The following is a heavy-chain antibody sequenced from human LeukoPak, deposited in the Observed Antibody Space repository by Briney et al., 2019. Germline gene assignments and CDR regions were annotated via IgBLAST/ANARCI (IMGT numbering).Heavy chain of an antibody. V-gene: IGHV3-66*01. Sequence: QPGGSLRLSCAASGFTVSSYYVTWVRQAPGKGLEWVSLIYSDGSTYYADSVKGRFTISRDNSKNTLYLQMNSLRAEDTAVYYCARDHLWQQPDAFDIWGQGTMVIVSS. J-gene: IGHJ3*02. CDR3: ARDHLWQQPDAFDI. D-gene: IGHD6-13*01. CDR1: GFTVSSYY. CDR2: IYSDGST.